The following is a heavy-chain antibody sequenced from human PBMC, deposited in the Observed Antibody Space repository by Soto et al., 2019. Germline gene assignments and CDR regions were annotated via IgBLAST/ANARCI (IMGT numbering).Heavy chain of an antibody. CDR2: ISGSGGST. V-gene: IGHV3-23*01. CDR3: AKGYYDYIWGSYPKNWFDP. CDR1: GFTFSSYA. J-gene: IGHJ5*02. D-gene: IGHD3-16*02. Sequence: GGSLRLSCAASGFTFSSYAMSWVRQAPGKGLEWVSAISGSGGSTYYADSVKGRFTISRDNSKNTLYLQMNSLRAEDTAVYYCAKGYYDYIWGSYPKNWFDPWGQGTLVTVSS.